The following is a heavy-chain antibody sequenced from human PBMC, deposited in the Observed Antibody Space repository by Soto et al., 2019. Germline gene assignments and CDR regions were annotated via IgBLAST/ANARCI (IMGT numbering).Heavy chain of an antibody. CDR3: AREETALFNWFDP. J-gene: IGHJ5*02. D-gene: IGHD5-18*01. Sequence: QVQLVQSGAEVKKPGASVKVSCKASGYTFTNYALHWVRQAPGQRLEWMGWIHAGNGNTKYSQKFQGRVTITRDTPASTACMELSRLTTEDTAVYYCAREETALFNWFDPWGQGTLVTVSS. CDR1: GYTFTNYA. V-gene: IGHV1-3*01. CDR2: IHAGNGNT.